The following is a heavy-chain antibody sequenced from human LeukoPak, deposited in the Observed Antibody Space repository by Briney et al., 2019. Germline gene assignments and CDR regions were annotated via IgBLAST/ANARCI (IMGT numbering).Heavy chain of an antibody. D-gene: IGHD2-2*01. CDR1: GFTFSDYY. CDR2: ISSSGSTI. Sequence: GGSLRLSCAASGFTFSDYYMSWIRQAPGKGLEWVSYISSSGSTIYYADSVKGRFTISRDNAKNSLYLQMNSLRAEDTAVYYCAKVLGYRDIVVVPAAIPPYYFDYWGQGTLVTVSS. J-gene: IGHJ4*02. CDR3: AKVLGYRDIVVVPAAIPPYYFDY. V-gene: IGHV3-11*01.